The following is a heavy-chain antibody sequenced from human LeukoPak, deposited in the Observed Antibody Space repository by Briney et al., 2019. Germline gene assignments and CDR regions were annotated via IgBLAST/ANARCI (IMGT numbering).Heavy chain of an antibody. CDR1: GFTFGDYA. CDR2: ISWSGGSI. Sequence: PGRSLRLSCAASGFTFGDYAMNWVRQAPGKGLEWVSGISWSGGSIGYADSVKGRFTISRDNAKNSLYLQMNSLRAEDTALYYCAKGPGDHYDSSGYYFYSFDYWGQGTLVTVSS. CDR3: AKGPGDHYDSSGYYFYSFDY. D-gene: IGHD3-22*01. J-gene: IGHJ4*02. V-gene: IGHV3-9*01.